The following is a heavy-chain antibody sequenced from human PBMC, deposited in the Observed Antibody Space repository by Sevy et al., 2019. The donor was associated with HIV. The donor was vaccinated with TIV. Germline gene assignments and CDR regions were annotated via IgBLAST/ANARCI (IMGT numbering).Heavy chain of an antibody. CDR1: GFTFRSFS. J-gene: IGHJ4*02. CDR2: IWSDGAYQ. V-gene: IGHV3-33*01. CDR3: ARGGYYYDNAAYYALDS. D-gene: IGHD3-22*01. Sequence: GGSLRLSCVASGFTFRSFSMHWVRQAPGKGMEWVAIIWSDGAYQYHGDSVKGRFTISRDNSKNTLYLQMNNVRVEDTAVYYCARGGYYYDNAAYYALDSWGQGTLVTVSS.